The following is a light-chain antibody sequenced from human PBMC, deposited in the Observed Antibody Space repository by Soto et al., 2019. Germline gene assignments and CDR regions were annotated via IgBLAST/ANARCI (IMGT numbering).Light chain of an antibody. Sequence: EIVLTQSPGTLSLSPGERATLSCRASQSVSSSYLAWYQQKPGQAPRLLIYGASNRATGIPDRFSGSGSGTDFTLTISRLEPEDFAVYYCQQYATSPPYTFGQGTKLEIK. V-gene: IGKV3-20*01. CDR2: GAS. CDR1: QSVSSSY. J-gene: IGKJ2*01. CDR3: QQYATSPPYT.